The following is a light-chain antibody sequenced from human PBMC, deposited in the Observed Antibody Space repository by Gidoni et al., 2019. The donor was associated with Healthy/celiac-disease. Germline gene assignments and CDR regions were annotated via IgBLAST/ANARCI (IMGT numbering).Light chain of an antibody. CDR3: SSYTSSSTYV. CDR1: SSDVGGYNY. CDR2: EVS. V-gene: IGLV2-14*01. J-gene: IGLJ1*01. Sequence: QSALTQPASVPGSPGQPIPISCTGTSSDVGGYNYVSWYQQHPGKAPKLMIYEVSNRPSGVSNRFSGSKSGNTASLTISGLQAEDEADYYCSSYTSSSTYVFGTGTKVTVL.